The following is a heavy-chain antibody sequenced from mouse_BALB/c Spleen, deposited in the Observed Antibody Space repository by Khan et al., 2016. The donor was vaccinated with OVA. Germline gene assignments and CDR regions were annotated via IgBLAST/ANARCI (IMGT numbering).Heavy chain of an antibody. Sequence: EVQLQESGGGLVQPGGSMKLSCVASGFTFSNYWMNWVRQSPEKGLEWVAEIRLKSNNYATPYAESVKGRFTISRDDSKSSVFLQMNNLRTEDNCIYDCNPLNGEDLDYWGQGNTVTVSS. CDR2: IRLKSNNYAT. CDR3: NPLNGEDLDY. V-gene: IGHV6-6*02. J-gene: IGHJ2*01. CDR1: GFTFSNYW. D-gene: IGHD6-1*01.